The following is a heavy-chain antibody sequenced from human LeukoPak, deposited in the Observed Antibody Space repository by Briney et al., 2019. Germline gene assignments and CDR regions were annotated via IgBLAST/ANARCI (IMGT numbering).Heavy chain of an antibody. CDR2: ISAYNGNT. D-gene: IGHD6-19*01. CDR1: GYTFTSYG. J-gene: IGHJ6*02. Sequence: ASVKVSCKSSGYTFTSYGISWVRKAPGQGLEWMGWISAYNGNTNYAQKLQGRATMTTDTSTSTAYMELMSLRSDDTAVYYCARSCIAVAGSHYYYGMDVWGQGTTVTVSS. CDR3: ARSCIAVAGSHYYYGMDV. V-gene: IGHV1-18*01.